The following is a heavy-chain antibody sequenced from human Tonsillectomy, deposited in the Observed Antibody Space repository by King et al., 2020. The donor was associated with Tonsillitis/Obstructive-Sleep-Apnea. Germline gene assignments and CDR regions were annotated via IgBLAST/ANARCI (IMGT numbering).Heavy chain of an antibody. D-gene: IGHD1-26*01. CDR1: GFTFSSYA. J-gene: IGHJ6*02. CDR3: AREGGVNQYYYCYGMDV. V-gene: IGHV3-30*04. CDR2: ISFDGSNK. Sequence: VQLVESGGGVVQPGRSLRLSCAASGFTFSSYAMHWVRQAPGKGLEWVAVISFDGSNKYYADSVKGRFTISRDNSKNTLYLQMNSLRAMDSAVYYCAREGGVNQYYYCYGMDVWGQGTTVTVSS.